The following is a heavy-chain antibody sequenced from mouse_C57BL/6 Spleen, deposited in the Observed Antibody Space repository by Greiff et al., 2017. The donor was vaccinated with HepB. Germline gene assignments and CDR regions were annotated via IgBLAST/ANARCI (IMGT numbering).Heavy chain of an antibody. D-gene: IGHD2-3*01. CDR1: GYTFTDYY. CDR2: INPYNGGT. V-gene: IGHV1-19*01. Sequence: EVKLMESGPVLVKPGASVKMSCKASGYTFTDYYMNWVKQSHGKSLEWIGVINPYNGGTSYNQKFKGKATLTVDKSSSTAYMELNSLTSEDSAVYYCARLYDGYYQYYFDYWGQGTTLTVSS. J-gene: IGHJ2*01. CDR3: ARLYDGYYQYYFDY.